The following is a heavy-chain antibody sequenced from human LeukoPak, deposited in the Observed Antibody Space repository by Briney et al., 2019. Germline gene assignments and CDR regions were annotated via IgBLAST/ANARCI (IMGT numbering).Heavy chain of an antibody. J-gene: IGHJ6*03. CDR1: GFTFTTYS. V-gene: IGHV3-21*01. CDR2: IDNSGTYI. CDR3: ASANPILLDYYYYYYMDV. Sequence: GGSLRLSCTASGFTFTTYSMDWVRQAPGKGLEWVSSIDNSGTYIYYADSVKGRFTISRDNSKNSLYLQMNSLRAEGTAVYYCASANPILLDYYYYYYMDVWGKGTTVTVSS. D-gene: IGHD3-3*01.